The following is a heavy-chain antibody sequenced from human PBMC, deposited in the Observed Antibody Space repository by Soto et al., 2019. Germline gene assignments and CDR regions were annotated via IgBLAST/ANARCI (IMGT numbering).Heavy chain of an antibody. Sequence: GASVKVSCKASGYTFTSYAMHWVRQAPGQRLEWMGWINAGNGNTKYSQKFQGRVTITRDTSASTAYMELSSLRSDDTAVYYCARVAYYDYIWGCYLSWGQGTLVTVSS. D-gene: IGHD3-16*02. J-gene: IGHJ5*02. V-gene: IGHV1-3*01. CDR2: INAGNGNT. CDR1: GYTFTSYA. CDR3: ARVAYYDYIWGCYLS.